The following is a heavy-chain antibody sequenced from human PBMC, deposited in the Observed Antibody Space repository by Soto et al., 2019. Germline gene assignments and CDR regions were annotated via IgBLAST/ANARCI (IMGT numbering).Heavy chain of an antibody. Sequence: ESGGGVVQPGRSLRLSCAASGFTFSSYAMHWVRQAPGKGLEWVAVISYDGSNKYYADSVKGRFTISRDNSKNTLYLQMNSLRAEDTAVYYCARDTEQLDLVFQHWGQGTLVTVSS. V-gene: IGHV3-30-3*01. J-gene: IGHJ1*01. CDR2: ISYDGSNK. CDR3: ARDTEQLDLVFQH. CDR1: GFTFSSYA. D-gene: IGHD6-13*01.